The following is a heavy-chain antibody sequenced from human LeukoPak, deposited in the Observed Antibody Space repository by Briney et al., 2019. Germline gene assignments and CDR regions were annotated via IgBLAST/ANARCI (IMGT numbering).Heavy chain of an antibody. CDR2: IYTSGST. CDR1: GGSISSYY. V-gene: IGHV4-4*07. CDR3: ARDGRQYCGGDCYPA. Sequence: RTSETLSLTCTVSGGSISSYYWIWIRQPAGKGLEWIGRIYTSGSTNYNPSLKSRVTMSVDTSKNQFSLKLSSVTAADTAVYYCARDGRQYCGGDCYPAWGQGTLVTVSS. D-gene: IGHD2-21*01. J-gene: IGHJ4*02.